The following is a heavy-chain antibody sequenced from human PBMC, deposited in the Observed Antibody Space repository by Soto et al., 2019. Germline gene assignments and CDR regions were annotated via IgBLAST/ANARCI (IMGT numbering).Heavy chain of an antibody. Sequence: QVQLVQSGADVKKPGSSVKVSCKTSGGPFGSSAISWVRQAPAQGLEWMGVIIPVFDKANYAQNFQGRLTITADEPTGTVFMQLSSLRSEDTAVYFCARLRRDWGDAFELWGLGTFVTVSS. D-gene: IGHD3-16*01. CDR1: GGPFGSSA. J-gene: IGHJ3*01. CDR2: IIPVFDKA. V-gene: IGHV1-69*01. CDR3: ARLRRDWGDAFEL.